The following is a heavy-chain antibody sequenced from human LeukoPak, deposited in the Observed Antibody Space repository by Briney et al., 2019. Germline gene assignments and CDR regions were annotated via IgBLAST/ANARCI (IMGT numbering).Heavy chain of an antibody. D-gene: IGHD1-26*01. CDR2: INKDGGEK. CDR1: GFTFSSYW. Sequence: GGSLRLSCAASGFTFSSYWMSWVRQAPGKGLEWVASINKDGGEKYHVDSVKGRFTISRDNAKNSLYLQMNSLRADDTAVYYCVKDSPPRYSGSPPAYWGQGTLVTVSS. J-gene: IGHJ4*02. CDR3: VKDSPPRYSGSPPAY. V-gene: IGHV3-7*03.